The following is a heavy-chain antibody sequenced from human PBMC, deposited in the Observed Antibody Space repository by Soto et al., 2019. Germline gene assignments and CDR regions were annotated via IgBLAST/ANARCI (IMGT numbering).Heavy chain of an antibody. D-gene: IGHD3-22*01. J-gene: IGHJ5*02. Sequence: GASVKVSCKASGGTFSSYAISWVRQAPGQGLEWMGGIIPIFGTANYAQKFQGRVTITADESTSTAYMELSSLRSEDTAVYYCASTLYDSSGYYYESGWFDPWGQGTLVTVSS. V-gene: IGHV1-69*13. CDR2: IIPIFGTA. CDR3: ASTLYDSSGYYYESGWFDP. CDR1: GGTFSSYA.